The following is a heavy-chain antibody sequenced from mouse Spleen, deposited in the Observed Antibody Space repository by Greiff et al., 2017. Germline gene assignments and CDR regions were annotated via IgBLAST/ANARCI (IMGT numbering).Heavy chain of an antibody. Sequence: EVKLQESGGGLVKPGGSLKLSCAASGFTFSDYYMYWVRQTPEKRLEWVATISDGGSYTYYPDSVKGRFTISRDNAKNNLYLQMSSLKSEDTAMYYCARALYYGSSTAWFAYWGQGTLVTVSA. CDR1: GFTFSDYY. CDR3: ARALYYGSSTAWFAY. CDR2: ISDGGSYT. D-gene: IGHD1-1*01. J-gene: IGHJ3*01. V-gene: IGHV5-4*02.